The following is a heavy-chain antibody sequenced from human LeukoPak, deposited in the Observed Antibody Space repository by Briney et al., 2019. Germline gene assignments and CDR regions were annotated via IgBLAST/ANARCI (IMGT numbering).Heavy chain of an antibody. Sequence: PGGSLRLSCAASGFTFSTYRMSWVRQAPGKGLEWVANIKQDGSEKHYVDSVKGRFTISRDNAKKSLYLQMNSLRAEDTAVYYCARDLLVAGSDWGQGTLVTVSS. D-gene: IGHD6-19*01. CDR1: GFTFSTYR. CDR2: IKQDGSEK. V-gene: IGHV3-7*01. J-gene: IGHJ4*02. CDR3: ARDLLVAGSD.